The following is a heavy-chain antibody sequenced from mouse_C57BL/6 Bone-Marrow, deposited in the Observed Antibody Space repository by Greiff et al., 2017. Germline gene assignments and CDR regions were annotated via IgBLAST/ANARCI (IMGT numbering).Heavy chain of an antibody. J-gene: IGHJ1*03. V-gene: IGHV14-3*01. Sequence: VQLKQSVAELVRPGASVKLSCTASGFNIKNTYMHWVKQRPEQGLEWIGRIDPANGNTKYAPKFQGKATITADTSSNTAYLQLSSLTSEDTAIYYCARSTTVVAKDWYFDVWGTGTTVTVSS. CDR1: GFNIKNTY. CDR2: IDPANGNT. D-gene: IGHD1-1*01. CDR3: ARSTTVVAKDWYFDV.